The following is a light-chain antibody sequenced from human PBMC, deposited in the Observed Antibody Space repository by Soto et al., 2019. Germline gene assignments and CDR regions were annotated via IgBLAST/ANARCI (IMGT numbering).Light chain of an antibody. CDR1: SSDVGGYNF. CDR3: CSYAGTYTHYV. J-gene: IGLJ1*01. Sequence: QSALTQPRSVSGSPGQSVTISCTGTSSDVGGYNFVSWYQQRPGKAPKLMIYDVNKRPSGVPGRFSGSKSGNTASLTISGLQAEDEADYYCCSYAGTYTHYVFGTGTKLTVL. CDR2: DVN. V-gene: IGLV2-11*01.